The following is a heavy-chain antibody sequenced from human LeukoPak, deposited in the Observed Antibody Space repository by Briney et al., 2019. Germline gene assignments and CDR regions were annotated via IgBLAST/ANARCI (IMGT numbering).Heavy chain of an antibody. D-gene: IGHD5-24*01. Sequence: GASVKVSCKASGYTFTTYAINWVRQAPGQGLKWMGWTNTDTGNPTYAQGFTGRFVFSLDTSVSTAYLQISSLKAEDTAVYYCARALRWLQLDYWGQGTLVTVSS. V-gene: IGHV7-4-1*02. CDR3: ARALRWLQLDY. CDR1: GYTFTTYA. J-gene: IGHJ4*02. CDR2: TNTDTGNP.